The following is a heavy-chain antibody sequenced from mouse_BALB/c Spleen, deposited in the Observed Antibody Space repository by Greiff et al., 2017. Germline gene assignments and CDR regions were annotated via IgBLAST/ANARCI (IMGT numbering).Heavy chain of an antibody. D-gene: IGHD2-10*02. CDR2: IWAGGST. V-gene: IGHV2-9*02. J-gene: IGHJ4*01. CDR1: GFSLTSYG. Sequence: QVHVKQSGPGLVAPSQSLSITCNVSGFSLTSYGVHWVRQPPGKGLEWLGVIWAGGSTNYNSALMSRLSISKDNSKSQVFLKMNSLQTDDTAMYYCARDGRLDAMDYWGQGTSVTVAS. CDR3: ARDGRLDAMDY.